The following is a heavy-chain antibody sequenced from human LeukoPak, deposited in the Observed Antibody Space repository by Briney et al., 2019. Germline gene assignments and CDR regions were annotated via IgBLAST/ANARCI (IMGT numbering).Heavy chain of an antibody. CDR3: ARRMYGSGSYLDYYYYGMDV. D-gene: IGHD3-10*01. CDR1: GGSISSSNW. Sequence: PSGTLSLTCAVSGGSISSSNWWSWVRQPPGKGLEWIGEIYHSGSTNYNPSLKSRVTISVDKSKNQFSLKLSSVTAADTAVYYCARRMYGSGSYLDYYYYGMDVWGQGTTVTVSS. V-gene: IGHV4-4*02. J-gene: IGHJ6*01. CDR2: IYHSGST.